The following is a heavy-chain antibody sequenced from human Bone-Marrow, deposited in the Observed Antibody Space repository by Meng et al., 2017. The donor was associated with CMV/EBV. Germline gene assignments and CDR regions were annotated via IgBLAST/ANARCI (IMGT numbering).Heavy chain of an antibody. J-gene: IGHJ6*02. Sequence: GGSLRLSCAASGFMFDDYGMSWVRQAPGKGLEWVSSISSSSSYIYYADSVKGRFTISRDNAKNSLYLQMNSLRADDTAVYYCARDPYTYDFWCGYYGMYGWGQGTKVTVS. CDR2: ISSSSSYI. D-gene: IGHD3-3*01. V-gene: IGHV3-21*01. CDR1: GFMFDDYG. CDR3: ARDPYTYDFWCGYYGMYG.